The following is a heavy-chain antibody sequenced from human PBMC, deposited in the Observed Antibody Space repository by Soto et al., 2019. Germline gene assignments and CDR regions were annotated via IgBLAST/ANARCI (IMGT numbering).Heavy chain of an antibody. J-gene: IGHJ6*02. Sequence: PSETLSLTCAVSGGSISSGGYSWSWIRQPPGRGLEWIGYIYYNGNNNYNPSLKSRVTLSVDTSKNQFSLKMRSVTAADTAVYYCAKVIVLVPAASYGMDVWGLGTTLTVSS. D-gene: IGHD2-2*01. CDR1: GGSISSGGYS. CDR2: IYYNGNN. CDR3: AKVIVLVPAASYGMDV. V-gene: IGHV4-61*08.